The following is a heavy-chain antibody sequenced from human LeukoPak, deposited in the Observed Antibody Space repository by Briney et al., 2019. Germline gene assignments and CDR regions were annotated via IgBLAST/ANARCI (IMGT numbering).Heavy chain of an antibody. CDR2: ISGSGGST. J-gene: IGHJ4*02. CDR3: AKDRYGGNYYFDY. V-gene: IGHV3-23*01. Sequence: GGSLRLSCAVSGFTFSSYAMSWVRQAPGKGLEWVSAISGSGGSTYYADSVKGRFTISRDNSKNTLYLQMNSLRAEDTAVYYCAKDRYGGNYYFDYWGQGTLVTVSS. D-gene: IGHD4-23*01. CDR1: GFTFSSYA.